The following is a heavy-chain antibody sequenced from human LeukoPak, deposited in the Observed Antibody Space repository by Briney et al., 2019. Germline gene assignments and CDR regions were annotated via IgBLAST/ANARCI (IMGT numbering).Heavy chain of an antibody. CDR1: GGTFRRLA. CDR3: ATEPHCSSTSCYIFNGWFDP. J-gene: IGHJ5*02. V-gene: IGHV1-69*13. Sequence: SVKVSCKASGGTFRRLAISWVRQVPGQGPEWMGRISPIFGITNDAQKFQDRVTISADESTSTAYMELSSLRSEDTAVYYCATEPHCSSTSCYIFNGWFDPWGQGTLVTVSS. D-gene: IGHD2-2*02. CDR2: ISPIFGIT.